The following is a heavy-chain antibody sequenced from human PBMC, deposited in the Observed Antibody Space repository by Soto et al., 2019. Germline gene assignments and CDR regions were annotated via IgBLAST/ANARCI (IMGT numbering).Heavy chain of an antibody. D-gene: IGHD6-19*01. CDR2: INAGNGNT. J-gene: IGHJ4*02. CDR3: ARVGSSGWYGDYFDY. V-gene: IGHV1-3*01. CDR1: GYTFTSYA. Sequence: ASVKVSCKASGYTFTSYAMHWLRQAPGQRLEWMGWINAGNGNTKYSQKFQGRVTITRDTSASTAYMELSSLRSEDTAVYYCARVGSSGWYGDYFDYWGQGTLVTVSS.